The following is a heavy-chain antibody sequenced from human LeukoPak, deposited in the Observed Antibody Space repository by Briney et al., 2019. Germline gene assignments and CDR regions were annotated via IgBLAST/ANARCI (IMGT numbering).Heavy chain of an antibody. V-gene: IGHV3-7*01. Sequence: GGSLRLSCAASGFTFSTYWMSWVRQAPGKGLEWVANIKEDGSEKYYVDSVKGRSTISRDNAQNSLFLQMNSLRAEDTAVYYCARGSGGFDPWGQGTLVTVSS. CDR3: ARGSGGFDP. CDR2: IKEDGSEK. J-gene: IGHJ5*02. D-gene: IGHD7-27*01. CDR1: GFTFSTYW.